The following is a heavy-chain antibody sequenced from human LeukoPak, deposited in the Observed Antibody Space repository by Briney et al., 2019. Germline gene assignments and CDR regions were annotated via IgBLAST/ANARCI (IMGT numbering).Heavy chain of an antibody. CDR1: GFTFSSYG. CDR2: IRYDGSDT. V-gene: IGHV3-30*02. J-gene: IGHJ4*02. CDR3: AKGVARFGYGAFLGS. D-gene: IGHD4/OR15-4a*01. Sequence: GGSLRLSCAASGFTFSSYGMHWVRQAPGKGLEWVAFIRYDGSDTYYGDSVKGRFTISRDNSKNTQYLQMNSLRTEDTAVYYCAKGVARFGYGAFLGSWGQGALVTVSS.